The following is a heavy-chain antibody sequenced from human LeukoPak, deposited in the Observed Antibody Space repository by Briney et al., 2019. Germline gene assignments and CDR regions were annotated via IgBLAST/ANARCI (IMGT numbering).Heavy chain of an antibody. D-gene: IGHD5-18*01. CDR2: MNPNSGKT. Sequence: ASVKVSCKASGYTFTSYDINWVRQATGQGLEWMGWMNPNSGKTGYAQKFQGRVTMTTDTSTSTAYMELRSLRSDDTAVYYCARDLSYGPTTPDYWGQGTLVTVSS. V-gene: IGHV1-8*01. J-gene: IGHJ4*02. CDR1: GYTFTSYD. CDR3: ARDLSYGPTTPDY.